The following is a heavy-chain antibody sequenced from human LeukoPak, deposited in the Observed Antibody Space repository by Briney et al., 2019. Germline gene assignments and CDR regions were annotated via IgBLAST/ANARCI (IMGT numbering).Heavy chain of an antibody. CDR1: GGSNY. Sequence: SETLSLTCTVSGGSNYWSWIRQPPGKGLEWIGYIYYSGSTNYNPSLKSRVTISVDTSKNQFSLKLSSVTAADTAVYYCAREQYYDILTGYPYFDLWGRGTLVTVSS. CDR3: AREQYYDILTGYPYFDL. V-gene: IGHV4-59*01. CDR2: IYYSGST. D-gene: IGHD3-9*01. J-gene: IGHJ2*01.